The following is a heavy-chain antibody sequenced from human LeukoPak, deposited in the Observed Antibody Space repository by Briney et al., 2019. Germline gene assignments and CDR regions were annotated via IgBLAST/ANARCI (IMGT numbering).Heavy chain of an antibody. Sequence: ASVKVSCKASGYTFTSYAMHWVRQAPGQRLEWMGWINAGNGNTKYSQKFQGRVTITRDTSASTAYMELSSLRSDDTAVYYCARDRGKYYDYVWGSYRPNFFDYWGQGTLVTVSS. CDR1: GYTFTSYA. V-gene: IGHV1-3*01. D-gene: IGHD3-16*02. CDR2: INAGNGNT. J-gene: IGHJ4*02. CDR3: ARDRGKYYDYVWGSYRPNFFDY.